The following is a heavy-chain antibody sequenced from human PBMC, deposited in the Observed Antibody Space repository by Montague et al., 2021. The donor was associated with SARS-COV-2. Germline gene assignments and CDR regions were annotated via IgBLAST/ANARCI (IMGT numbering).Heavy chain of an antibody. CDR1: AGSISIHY. V-gene: IGHV4-59*11. D-gene: IGHD2-2*01. CDR3: ARAQNSCPIASCVNYFDI. J-gene: IGHJ4*02. Sequence: SETLSLTCTVSAGSISIHYWSWIRQPPGKALEWIGYVYYTGSTNYNPSLKSRVTMSVDTPKNRFSLSLRSLTAADTAVYYCARAQNSCPIASCVNYFDIWGLGAMVTVSS. CDR2: VYYTGST.